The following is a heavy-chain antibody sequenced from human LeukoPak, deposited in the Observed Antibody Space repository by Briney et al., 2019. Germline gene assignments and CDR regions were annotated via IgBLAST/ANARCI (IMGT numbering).Heavy chain of an antibody. CDR3: AKDTSIGRYCTNGVCSPFDY. D-gene: IGHD2-8*01. CDR2: ISDTGATT. V-gene: IGHV3-23*01. J-gene: IGHJ4*02. Sequence: PGGSLRLSCAGSGFTFSSYAMSWVRQAPGKGLEWVSAISDTGATTYDPDSGKGRFTISRDNSRSTLYLQMNSLRAEDTTLYYCAKDTSIGRYCTNGVCSPFDYWGQGTLVTVSS. CDR1: GFTFSSYA.